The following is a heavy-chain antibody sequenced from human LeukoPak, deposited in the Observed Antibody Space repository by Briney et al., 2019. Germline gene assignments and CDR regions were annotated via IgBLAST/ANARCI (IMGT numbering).Heavy chain of an antibody. Sequence: GASVKVSCKASGYTFTGYYMHWVRQAPGQGREWMGWISPNSGGTNYAQKFQGRVTMTRDTSISTAYMELSRLRFDDTAVYYCARDGEKYSSSVVDFWGQGTLVTVSS. D-gene: IGHD6-6*01. CDR1: GYTFTGYY. CDR2: ISPNSGGT. CDR3: ARDGEKYSSSVVDF. J-gene: IGHJ4*02. V-gene: IGHV1-2*02.